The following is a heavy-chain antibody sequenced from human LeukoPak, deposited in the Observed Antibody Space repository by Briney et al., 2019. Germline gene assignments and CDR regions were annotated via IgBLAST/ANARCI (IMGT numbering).Heavy chain of an antibody. V-gene: IGHV1-18*01. CDR1: GYTFTSYG. CDR3: ARDGEDIVVVPAAHDVWFDP. D-gene: IGHD2-2*01. J-gene: IGHJ5*02. Sequence: ASVKVSCKASGYTFTSYGISWVRPAPGQRLEWMGWISAYNGNTNYAQKLQGRVTMTTDTSTSTAYMELRSLRSDDTAVYYCARDGEDIVVVPAAHDVWFDPWGQGTLVTVSS. CDR2: ISAYNGNT.